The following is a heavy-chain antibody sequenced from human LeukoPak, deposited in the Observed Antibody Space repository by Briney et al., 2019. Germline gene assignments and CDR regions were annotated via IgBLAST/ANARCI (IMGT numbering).Heavy chain of an antibody. D-gene: IGHD6-13*01. CDR3: ATDSSSWYF. V-gene: IGHV3-21*01. Sequence: GGSLRLSCAASRFTFSRSSMNWVRQAPGKGLEWVSSISSSSSYIYYADSVKGRFSISRDNAKNSLYLQMNSLRAEDTAVYYCATDSSSWYFWGQGTLVTVSS. CDR1: RFTFSRSS. CDR2: ISSSSSYI. J-gene: IGHJ4*02.